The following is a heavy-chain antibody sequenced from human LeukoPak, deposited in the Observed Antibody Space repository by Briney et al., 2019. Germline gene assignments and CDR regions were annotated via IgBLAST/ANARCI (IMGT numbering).Heavy chain of an antibody. D-gene: IGHD3-22*01. J-gene: IGHJ4*02. Sequence: GGSLRLSCAASGFTFSSYSMTWVRQAPGKGLEWVSSISSSSSYIYYADSVKGRFTISRDNAKNSLYLQMNSLRAEDTAVYYCARVGITYYYDSSGYNDYWGQGTLVTVSS. CDR3: ARVGITYYYDSSGYNDY. V-gene: IGHV3-21*01. CDR2: ISSSSSYI. CDR1: GFTFSSYS.